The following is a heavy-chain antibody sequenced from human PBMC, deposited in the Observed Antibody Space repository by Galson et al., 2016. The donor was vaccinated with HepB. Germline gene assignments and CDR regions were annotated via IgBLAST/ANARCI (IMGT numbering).Heavy chain of an antibody. V-gene: IGHV3-15*01. Sequence: SLRLSCAASGFTFSNAWMTWVRQAPGKGLEWVGRILTKTDGGTTDYAAPVKDRFILSRDDSENTLYLQMNSLKTEYTAVYYCTAGGSVLYWGQGTLVTVSS. CDR2: ILTKTDGGTT. D-gene: IGHD4/OR15-4a*01. CDR3: TAGGSVLY. CDR1: GFTFSNAW. J-gene: IGHJ4*02.